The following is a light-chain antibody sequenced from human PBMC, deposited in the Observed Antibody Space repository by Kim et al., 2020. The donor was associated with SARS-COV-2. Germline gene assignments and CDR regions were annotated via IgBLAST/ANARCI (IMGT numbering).Light chain of an antibody. CDR2: DAS. CDR3: QQRSNWPLT. V-gene: IGKV3D-11*02. Sequence: SLCQGERATHSCRASQSVSSYLAWYQQKPGQAPRLLIYDASNRATGIPARFSGSGPGTDFTLTISSLEPEDFAVYYCQQRSNWPLTFGGGTKLAI. J-gene: IGKJ4*01. CDR1: QSVSSY.